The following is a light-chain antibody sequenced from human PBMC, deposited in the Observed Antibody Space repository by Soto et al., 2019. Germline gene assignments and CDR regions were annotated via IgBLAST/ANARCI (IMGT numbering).Light chain of an antibody. Sequence: VLTQSPDTMSLSPGERATLSCRTSQNVYNNYLAWYQQRPGQAPRLLIYGVFNRATGIPDRFSDSGSGTDFTLTISGLEPEDSAVYYCQHYDGSPRTFGQGTNLEIK. CDR2: GVF. V-gene: IGKV3-20*01. CDR3: QHYDGSPRT. J-gene: IGKJ2*01. CDR1: QNVYNNY.